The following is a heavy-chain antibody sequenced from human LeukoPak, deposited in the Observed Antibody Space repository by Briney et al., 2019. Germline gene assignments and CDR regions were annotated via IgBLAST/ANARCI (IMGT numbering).Heavy chain of an antibody. J-gene: IGHJ4*02. CDR3: ARFSYDSSGYYGSNY. D-gene: IGHD3-22*01. Sequence: SETLSLTCSVSGDSISSSTHYWGWIRQPPGKALEWIGSIYYSGSTYYNPSLKSRVTISVDTSKNHFSLRLRSVTAADTAVYYCARFSYDSSGYYGSNYWGQGTLVTVSS. CDR2: IYYSGST. V-gene: IGHV4-39*02. CDR1: GDSISSSTHY.